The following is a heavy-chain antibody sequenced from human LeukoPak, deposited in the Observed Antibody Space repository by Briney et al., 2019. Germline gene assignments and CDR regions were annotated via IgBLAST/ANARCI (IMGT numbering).Heavy chain of an antibody. CDR1: GFTFSSYE. Sequence: GGSLRLSCSASGFTFSSYEMNWVRQAPGKGLEWLSYISSSGGTKYYADSVKGRFTISRDNAKNTLYLQMNSLRAEDTAVYYCARAGGTYYDILTGYCGSNWFDPWGQGTLVTVSS. V-gene: IGHV3-48*03. CDR2: ISSSGGTK. D-gene: IGHD3-9*01. CDR3: ARAGGTYYDILTGYCGSNWFDP. J-gene: IGHJ5*02.